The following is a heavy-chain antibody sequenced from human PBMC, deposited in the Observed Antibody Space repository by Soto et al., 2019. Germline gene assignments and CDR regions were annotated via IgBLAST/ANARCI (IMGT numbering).Heavy chain of an antibody. D-gene: IGHD5-18*01. CDR2: VHNSGAT. CDR3: ARRPGYSSSPIHS. CDR1: GDSISSYY. Sequence: SETLSLTCTVSGDSISSYYWTWIRQPPGKGLEWIGYVHNSGATHYSPSLQSRVTMSLDTSNNHISLKLTSVTAADTAVYYWARRPGYSSSPIHSWGPGARVTVSS. V-gene: IGHV4-59*08. J-gene: IGHJ4*02.